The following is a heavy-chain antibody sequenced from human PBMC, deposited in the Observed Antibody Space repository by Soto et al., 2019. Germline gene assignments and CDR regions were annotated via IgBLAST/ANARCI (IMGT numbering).Heavy chain of an antibody. J-gene: IGHJ6*02. CDR3: ARDRTHFDSSAYYSGLDV. V-gene: IGHV4-59*13. Sequence: SETLSLTCTASGASIDSYYWNWIRQPPGKXLEWIGYIYYSGSTTYNPSLKTRVTISVDRSKNQFSLKLTSVTAADTAVYYCARDRTHFDSSAYYSGLDVWGQGTTVTVSS. CDR2: IYYSGST. CDR1: GASIDSYY. D-gene: IGHD3-22*01.